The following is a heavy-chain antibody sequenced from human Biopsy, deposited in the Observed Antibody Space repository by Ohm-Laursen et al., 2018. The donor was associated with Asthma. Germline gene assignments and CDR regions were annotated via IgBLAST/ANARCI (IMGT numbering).Heavy chain of an antibody. CDR1: GGTFNTYV. J-gene: IGHJ4*02. D-gene: IGHD2-2*01. Sequence: GSSVKVSCKSLGGTFNTYVIGWVRRAPGQGLEWTGGINSVFGTTTYPQKFQDRVTITADDSTSTVYMELSSLRSEDTAVYYCARKAGSCISRTCYSLDFWGQGTLVTVSS. CDR2: INSVFGTT. CDR3: ARKAGSCISRTCYSLDF. V-gene: IGHV1-69*01.